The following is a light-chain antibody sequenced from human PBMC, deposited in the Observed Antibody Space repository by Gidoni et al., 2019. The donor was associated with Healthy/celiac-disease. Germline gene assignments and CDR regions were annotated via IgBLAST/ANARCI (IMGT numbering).Light chain of an antibody. Sequence: EIVMTQSPATLSVSPGERATLTCSASQSVSSNLAWYQQKPDQAPRLLIYGASTTATGIPARFRGSGSGTEFTLTISSLQSEDFEVYYCQQYNNWPPCSFXQXTKLXIK. CDR1: QSVSSN. CDR2: GAS. CDR3: QQYNNWPPCS. J-gene: IGKJ2*04. V-gene: IGKV3-15*01.